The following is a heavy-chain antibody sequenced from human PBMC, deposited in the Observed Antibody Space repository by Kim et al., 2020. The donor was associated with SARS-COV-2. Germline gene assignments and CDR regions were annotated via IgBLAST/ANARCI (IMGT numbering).Heavy chain of an antibody. D-gene: IGHD6-13*01. Sequence: GGSLRLSCAASGFTFSSNWMSWVRQAPGKGLEWVANIKQDGSEKYYVDSVKGRFTISRDNAKNSLYLQMNSLRAEDTAVYYCASLSSSSWYFDDWAQGTRVTVSS. CDR1: GFTFSSNW. J-gene: IGHJ4*02. V-gene: IGHV3-7*01. CDR2: IKQDGSEK. CDR3: ASLSSSSWYFDD.